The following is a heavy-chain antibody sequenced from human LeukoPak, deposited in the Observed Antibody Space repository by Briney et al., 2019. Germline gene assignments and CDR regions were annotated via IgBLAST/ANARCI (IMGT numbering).Heavy chain of an antibody. J-gene: IGHJ4*02. D-gene: IGHD1-26*01. CDR3: AMRYYRGDY. V-gene: IGHV1-8*01. CDR2: MNPNSGNT. CDR1: GHTFTSYD. Sequence: ASVKVTCKASGHTFTSYDINWVRQTTGQGLEWMGWMNPNSGNTGYAQKFQGRVTMTRNTSISTAYMDLSSLTSEDTAVYYCAMRYYRGDYWGQGTLVTVSS.